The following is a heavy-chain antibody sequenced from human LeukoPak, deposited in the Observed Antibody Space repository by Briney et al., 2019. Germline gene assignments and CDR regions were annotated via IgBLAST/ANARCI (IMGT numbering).Heavy chain of an antibody. D-gene: IGHD6-6*01. CDR2: ISSSSTYI. CDR3: ARDLSSSSTAYLHH. Sequence: GGSLRLSCAASGFTFSSYSMNWVRQAPGKGLEWVSSISSSSTYIYYADSVKGRFTISRDDAKNSLYLQMNSLRAEDTAVYYCARDLSSSSTAYLHHWGQGTLVTVSS. J-gene: IGHJ1*01. CDR1: GFTFSSYS. V-gene: IGHV3-21*01.